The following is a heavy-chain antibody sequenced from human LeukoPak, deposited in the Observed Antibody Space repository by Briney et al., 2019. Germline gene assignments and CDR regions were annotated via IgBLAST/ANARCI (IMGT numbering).Heavy chain of an antibody. Sequence: GGSLRLSCATSGFTFDDFGMAWVRQVPGKGPEWVSGINWNGETIAYRDSVKGRFTISRDSARRSVYLQMNSLRAEDTAFYHCARDGSSGWYSDYWGQGTLVTVSS. CDR1: GFTFDDFG. D-gene: IGHD6-19*01. CDR3: ARDGSSGWYSDY. CDR2: INWNGETI. J-gene: IGHJ4*02. V-gene: IGHV3-20*01.